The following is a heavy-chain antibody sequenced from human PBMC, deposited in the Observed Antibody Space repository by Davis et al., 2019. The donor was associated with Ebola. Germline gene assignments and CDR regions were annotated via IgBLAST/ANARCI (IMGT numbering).Heavy chain of an antibody. Sequence: PGGSLRLSCAASGFNFDDYAMHWVRQAPGKGLEWVSGISWNSGKMGYADSLKGRFTISRDNAKSSLYLQMSNVRAEDTALYYCAKEYVETARVTNNRWYSIDGWGKGTTVTVSS. V-gene: IGHV3-9*01. J-gene: IGHJ6*04. CDR1: GFNFDDYA. CDR2: ISWNSGKM. D-gene: IGHD5-18*01. CDR3: AKEYVETARVTNNRWYSIDG.